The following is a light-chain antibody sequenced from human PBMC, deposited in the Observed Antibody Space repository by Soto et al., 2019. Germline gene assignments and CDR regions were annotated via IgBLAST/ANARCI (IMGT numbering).Light chain of an antibody. J-gene: IGKJ1*01. CDR2: KVS. V-gene: IGKV2-30*01. Sequence: DVVLTQSPLSLTVTLGQAASISCRSTQRLVFSDGDTYLSWFHQRPGQPPRRLIYKVSQRDSGVPDRFSGSGSGTYFALKISRVEAEDVGVYYCKQSPAWPWTLGQGTKVEIK. CDR1: QRLVFSDGDTY. CDR3: KQSPAWPWT.